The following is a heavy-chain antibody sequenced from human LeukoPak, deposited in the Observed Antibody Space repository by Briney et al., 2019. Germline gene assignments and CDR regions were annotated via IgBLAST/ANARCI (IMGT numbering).Heavy chain of an antibody. CDR1: GGSISSYY. Sequence: SSETLSLTCTVSGGSISSYYWSWIRQPPGKGLEWIGYIYYSGSTNYNPSLKSRVTISVDTSKNQFSLKLCSVTAADTAVYYCARDVDSGAYNWFDRWGQGTLVTVSS. V-gene: IGHV4-59*01. D-gene: IGHD3/OR15-3a*01. CDR2: IYYSGST. J-gene: IGHJ5*02. CDR3: ARDVDSGAYNWFDR.